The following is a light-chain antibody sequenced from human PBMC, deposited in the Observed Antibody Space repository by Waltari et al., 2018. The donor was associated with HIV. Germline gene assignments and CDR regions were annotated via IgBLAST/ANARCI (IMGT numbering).Light chain of an antibody. CDR3: QAWDSSSVV. V-gene: IGLV3-1*01. Sequence: SYELTQPPAVFVSPGQTANITCYGQKLKNKYVSWYQQKPGQSPMLVIYQHTRRPSGIPERFSGSSSGNTATLTIRATQAVDEGDYYCQAWDSSSVVFGGGTRVTVL. J-gene: IGLJ3*02. CDR2: QHT. CDR1: KLKNKY.